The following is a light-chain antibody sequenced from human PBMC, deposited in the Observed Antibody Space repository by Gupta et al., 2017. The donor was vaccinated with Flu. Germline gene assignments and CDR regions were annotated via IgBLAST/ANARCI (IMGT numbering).Light chain of an antibody. J-gene: IGKJ2*01. V-gene: IGKV3-20*01. Sequence: APLFCRAMPSLRITSLAWYQQKTGQGPTLLIFGGTRRATGIPDRFSGSGSGTAFTLTISRLEPEDFAVYYCQQYGASPPRYTFGQGTKLEI. CDR3: QQYGASPPRYT. CDR1: PSLRITS. CDR2: GGT.